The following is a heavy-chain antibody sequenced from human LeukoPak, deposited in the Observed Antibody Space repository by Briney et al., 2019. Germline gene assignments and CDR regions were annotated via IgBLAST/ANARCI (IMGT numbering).Heavy chain of an antibody. CDR1: GFTFSSYS. CDR2: IISSSSYI. V-gene: IGHV3-21*01. Sequence: KPGGPLRLSCAPSGFTFSSYSMNWVRQAPGKGLEWVSSIISSSSYIYYADSVKGRFTISRDNAKNSLYLQMNSLRAEDTAVYYCARDKGYFDYWGQGTLVTVSS. CDR3: ARDKGYFDY. J-gene: IGHJ4*02.